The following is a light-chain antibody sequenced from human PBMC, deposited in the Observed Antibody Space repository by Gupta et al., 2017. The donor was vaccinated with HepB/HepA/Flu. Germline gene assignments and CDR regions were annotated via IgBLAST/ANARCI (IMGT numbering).Light chain of an antibody. J-gene: IGKJ2*01. CDR3: QQSDSFPYT. CDR1: QNINSW. Sequence: DIQLTQCASSVSGPVGDSVSVTCRASQNINSWLAWYQQKVGQAPKLLIYAASSLQAGVPSRFSGSGSGTEFTLTINNLQPEDSATYYCQQSDSFPYTFAPGTKVEIK. CDR2: AAS. V-gene: IGKV1-12*01.